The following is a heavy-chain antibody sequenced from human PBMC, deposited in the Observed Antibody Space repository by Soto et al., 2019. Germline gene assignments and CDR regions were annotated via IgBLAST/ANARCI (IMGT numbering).Heavy chain of an antibody. CDR2: MYYSGST. CDR1: GGSISSSSYY. CDR3: ASSKDYYYMDV. Sequence: SETLSLTCTVSGGSISSSSYYWGWIRQPPGKGLEWIGSMYYSGSTYYNPSLKSRVTISVDTSKNQFSLKLSSVTAADTAVYYCASSKDYYYMDVWGKGTTVTVSS. V-gene: IGHV4-39*01. J-gene: IGHJ6*03.